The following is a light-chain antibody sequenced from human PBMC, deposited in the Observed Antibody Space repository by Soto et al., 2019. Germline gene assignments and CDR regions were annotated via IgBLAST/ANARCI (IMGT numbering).Light chain of an antibody. CDR2: AAS. V-gene: IGKV1-39*01. Sequence: DIEMTQSPSSLSASVGDRVTITCRASQSISSYLNWYQQKPGNAPNLLIYAASTLQSGVPSRFSAYGSETDFTLTISNLQAEDFATYYCKQSYTTPRTFGQGTKVDIK. J-gene: IGKJ1*01. CDR3: KQSYTTPRT. CDR1: QSISSY.